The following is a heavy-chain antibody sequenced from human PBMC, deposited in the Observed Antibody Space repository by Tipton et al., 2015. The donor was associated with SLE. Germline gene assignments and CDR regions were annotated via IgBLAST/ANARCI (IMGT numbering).Heavy chain of an antibody. Sequence: TLSLTCTVSGGSISSSSYYWGWIRQSPGKGLEWIGYANRNEGTKIKSSLERRVTISLDTSRSQFSLRLSSVTAADTAVYYCAGHYSVETDIESLAHFDYWGQGTLVTVSS. J-gene: IGHJ4*02. CDR1: GGSISSSSYY. V-gene: IGHV4-61*05. D-gene: IGHD5/OR15-5a*01. CDR3: AGHYSVETDIESLAHFDY. CDR2: ANRNEGT.